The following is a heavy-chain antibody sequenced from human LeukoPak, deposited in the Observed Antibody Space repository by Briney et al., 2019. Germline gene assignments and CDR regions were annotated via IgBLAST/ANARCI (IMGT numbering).Heavy chain of an antibody. CDR2: THTSGST. CDR1: GGSISSHY. V-gene: IGHV4-4*07. J-gene: IGHJ4*02. CDR3: ARGRWNTGMVSPYYFDY. Sequence: SETLSLTCSVSGGSISSHYWSWIRQPPGKGLEWIGRTHTSGSTNYNPSLKSRLTMSVDTSKNQFSLKLSSVTAADTAVYYCARGRWNTGMVSPYYFDYWGQGTLVTVSS. D-gene: IGHD5-18*01.